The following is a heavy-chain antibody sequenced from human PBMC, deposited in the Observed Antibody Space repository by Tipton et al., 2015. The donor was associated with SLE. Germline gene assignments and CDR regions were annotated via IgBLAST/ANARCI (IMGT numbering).Heavy chain of an antibody. J-gene: IGHJ6*03. D-gene: IGHD2-2*01. CDR3: AREVVLPAALMSYYYMDV. Sequence: TLSLTCAVYGGSFSGYYWSWIRQPPGKGLEWIGHIYYSGSANYNPSLKSRVTISVDTSKNQFSLNLSSVTAADTAVYFCAREVVLPAALMSYYYMDVWGKGTTVTVSS. V-gene: IGHV4-34*11. CDR1: GGSFSGYY. CDR2: IYYSGSA.